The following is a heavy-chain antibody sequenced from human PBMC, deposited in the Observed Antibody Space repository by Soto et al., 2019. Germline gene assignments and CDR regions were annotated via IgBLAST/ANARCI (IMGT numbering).Heavy chain of an antibody. Sequence: QVQLQESGPGLVKPSQTLSLTCTVSGGSISGGGYYWTWIRQHPGKGLEWIGYIYYSGGTYYNPSLKSRVTISVDTSMNQFSLKLSSVTAADTAVYYCARMSGGYSSGQIDYCGQRTLVTVAS. CDR2: IYYSGGT. CDR1: GGSISGGGYY. D-gene: IGHD5-18*01. V-gene: IGHV4-31*03. CDR3: ARMSGGYSSGQIDY. J-gene: IGHJ4*02.